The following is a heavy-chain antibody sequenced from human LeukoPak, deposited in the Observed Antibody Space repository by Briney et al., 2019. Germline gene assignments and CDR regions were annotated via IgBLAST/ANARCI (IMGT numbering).Heavy chain of an antibody. V-gene: IGHV4-38-2*01. CDR3: ARLGTTGTTGVIALYYYYYYMDV. Sequence: PSEALSLTCAVSGYSISRGYDWGWVPQPPGKGREWIGRFYQSGSTYYNPSLKSRVTIPVDTSKNQFALKLSSVTAADTAVYYCARLGTTGTTGVIALYYYYYYMDVWGKGTTVTVSS. J-gene: IGHJ6*03. D-gene: IGHD1-1*01. CDR1: GYSISRGYD. CDR2: FYQSGST.